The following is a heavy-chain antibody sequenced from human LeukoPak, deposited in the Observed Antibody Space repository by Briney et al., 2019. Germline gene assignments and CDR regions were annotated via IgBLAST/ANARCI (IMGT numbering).Heavy chain of an antibody. V-gene: IGHV4-61*08. CDR3: ARRYYYGSEDY. J-gene: IGHJ4*02. D-gene: IGHD3-10*01. Sequence: SQTLFLTCAVSGGSISSGGYSWSWIRQPPGKGLEWIGYIYYSGSTNYNPSLKSRVTISVDTSKNQFSLKLSSVTAADTAVYYCARRYYYGSEDYWGQGTLVTVSS. CDR1: GGSISSGGYS. CDR2: IYYSGST.